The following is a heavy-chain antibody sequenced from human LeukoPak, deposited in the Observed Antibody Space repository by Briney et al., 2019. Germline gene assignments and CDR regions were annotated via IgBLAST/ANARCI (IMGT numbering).Heavy chain of an antibody. J-gene: IGHJ3*02. V-gene: IGHV1-69*13. CDR2: ITPMFGIA. CDR3: ASKHIVVVPAANPSYAFDI. Sequence: GASVKVSCKASGGTFSSHEISWVRQAPGQGLEWMGGITPMFGIAKYAQKFQGRVTISAVESMSTVHMELSSLRSEDTAVYYCASKHIVVVPAANPSYAFDIWGQGTMVTVSS. D-gene: IGHD2-2*01. CDR1: GGTFSSHE.